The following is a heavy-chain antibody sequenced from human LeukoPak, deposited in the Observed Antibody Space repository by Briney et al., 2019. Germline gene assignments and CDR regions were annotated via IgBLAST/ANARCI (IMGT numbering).Heavy chain of an antibody. Sequence: GSSVKVSCKASGGTFSSYAISWVRQAPGQGLEWMGGIIPIFGTANYAQKFQGRVTIATDESTSTAYMELSSLRSEDTAVYYCARDNYAGANWFAPWGQGTLVTVSS. CDR2: IIPIFGTA. V-gene: IGHV1-69*05. CDR1: GGTFSSYA. D-gene: IGHD1-7*01. J-gene: IGHJ5*02. CDR3: ARDNYAGANWFAP.